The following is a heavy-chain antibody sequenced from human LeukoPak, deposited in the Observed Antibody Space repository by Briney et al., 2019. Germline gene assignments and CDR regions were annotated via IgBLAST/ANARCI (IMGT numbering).Heavy chain of an antibody. J-gene: IGHJ4*02. CDR3: RAVVVVNYLWAVESPPIDY. D-gene: IGHD3-22*01. CDR1: GGSISSSSYY. Sequence: SETLSLTCTVSGGSISSSSYYWGWIRQPPGKGLEWIGSTYYSGSTYYNPSLKSRVTISVDTSKNQFSLKLSSVTAADTAVYYCRAVVVVNYLWAVESPPIDYWGQGTLVTVSS. V-gene: IGHV4-39*01. CDR2: TYYSGST.